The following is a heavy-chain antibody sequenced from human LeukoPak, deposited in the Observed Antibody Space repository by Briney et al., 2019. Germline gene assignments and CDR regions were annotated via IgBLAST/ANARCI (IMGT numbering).Heavy chain of an antibody. CDR2: INPNSVGT. CDR1: GYTFTDYH. V-gene: IGHV1-2*02. J-gene: IGHJ4*02. Sequence: ASVKVSCKASGYTFTDYHLHWVRQAPGQGLEWMGWINPNSVGTNYAQKFQGRVTMTRDTSINTAYMERSGLSSDDTAVYYCARDIRPRVESFDYWGQGTLVAVSS. CDR3: ARDIRPRVESFDY. D-gene: IGHD3-3*01.